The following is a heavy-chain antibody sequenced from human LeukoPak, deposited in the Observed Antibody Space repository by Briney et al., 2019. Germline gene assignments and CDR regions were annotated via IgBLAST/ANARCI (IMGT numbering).Heavy chain of an antibody. CDR2: INTNTGNP. V-gene: IGHV7-4-1*02. CDR3: ARGAVANGRYYFDY. D-gene: IGHD6-19*01. CDR1: GYTFTSYG. Sequence: ASVKVSCKASGYTFTSYGISWVRQAPGQGLEWMGWINTNTGNPTYAQGFTGRFVFSLDTSVSTAYLQISSLKTEDTAVYYCARGAVANGRYYFDYWGQGTLVTVSS. J-gene: IGHJ4*02.